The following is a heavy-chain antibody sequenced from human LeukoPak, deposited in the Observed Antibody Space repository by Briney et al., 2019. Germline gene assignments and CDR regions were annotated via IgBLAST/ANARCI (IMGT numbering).Heavy chain of an antibody. CDR1: GGTFSNYV. CDR2: IIPIFGTT. J-gene: IGHJ3*02. CDR3: ASPYDYGDHYLDALHI. V-gene: IGHV1-69*06. Sequence: GASVKVSCKTSGGTFSNYVLNWVRQAPGQGLEWMGGIIPIFGTTNYAQKFQDRVTITAEKSTSTAYLELSSLRYEDTAVYYCASPYDYGDHYLDALHIWGQGTIVTVSS. D-gene: IGHD4-17*01.